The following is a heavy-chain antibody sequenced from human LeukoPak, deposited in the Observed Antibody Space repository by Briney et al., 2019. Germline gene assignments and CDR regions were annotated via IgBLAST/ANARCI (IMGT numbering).Heavy chain of an antibody. D-gene: IGHD2-21*02. CDR2: IKSKTDGGTT. V-gene: IGHV3-15*01. CDR3: TSDGGDNNWFDP. J-gene: IGHJ5*02. CDR1: GFTFSNAW. Sequence: GGSLRLSCAASGFTFSNAWMSRVRQAPGKGLEWVGRIKSKTDGGTTDYAAPVKGRFTISRDDSKNTLYLQMNSLKTEDTAVYYCTSDGGDNNWFDPWGQGTLVTVSS.